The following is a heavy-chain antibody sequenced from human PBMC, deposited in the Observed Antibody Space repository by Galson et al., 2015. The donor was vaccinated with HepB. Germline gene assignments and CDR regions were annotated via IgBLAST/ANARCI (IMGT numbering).Heavy chain of an antibody. CDR2: IWYDGSNK. CDR1: GFTFSSYG. V-gene: IGHV3-33*08. Sequence: SLRLSCAASGFTFSSYGMHWVRQAPGKGLEWVAVIWYDGSNKYYADSVKGRFTISRDNSKNTLYLQMNSLRAEDTAVYYCARDAIYGSGAHSDYWGQGTLVTVSS. D-gene: IGHD3-10*01. J-gene: IGHJ4*02. CDR3: ARDAIYGSGAHSDY.